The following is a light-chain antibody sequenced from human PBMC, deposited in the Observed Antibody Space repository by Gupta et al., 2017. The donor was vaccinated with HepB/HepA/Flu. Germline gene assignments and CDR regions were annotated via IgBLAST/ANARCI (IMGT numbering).Light chain of an antibody. J-gene: IGKJ2*01. CDR1: QSLLHSNGYNY. V-gene: IGKV2-28*01. CDR3: MQALQTPYT. CDR2: LGS. Sequence: DIVTTQSPLSLPVPPGEPASISCRSSQSLLHSNGYNYLDWYLQKPGQSPQLLIYLGSNRASGVPDRFSGSGSGTDFTLKISRVEAEDVGVYYCMQALQTPYTFGQGTKLEIK.